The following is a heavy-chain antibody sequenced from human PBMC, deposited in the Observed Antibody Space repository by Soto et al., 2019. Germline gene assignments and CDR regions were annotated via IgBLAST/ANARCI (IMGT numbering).Heavy chain of an antibody. CDR1: GGTFSSYT. V-gene: IGHV1-69*08. J-gene: IGHJ4*02. D-gene: IGHD3-10*01. CDR3: AGEEYYYGSGAFFDY. CDR2: IIPILGIA. Sequence: QVQLVQSGAEVKKPGSSVKVSCKASGGTFSSYTISWVRQAPGQGLEWMGRIIPILGIANYAQKFQGRVTITADKSTSTASMALSSLGAEDTAVYYCAGEEYYYGSGAFFDYWGQGTLVTVSS.